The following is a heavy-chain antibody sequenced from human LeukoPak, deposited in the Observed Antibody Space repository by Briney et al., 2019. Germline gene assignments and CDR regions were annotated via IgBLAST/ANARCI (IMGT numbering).Heavy chain of an antibody. Sequence: ASVKVSCKASGYTFTSYYMHWVRQAPGQGLEWMGIINPSGGSTSYAQKFQGRVTMTRDTSTSTAYMELSSLRSEDTAVYYCASCIAAAGTEDYYYYMDVWGKGTTVTVSS. CDR2: INPSGGST. D-gene: IGHD6-13*01. CDR1: GYTFTSYY. V-gene: IGHV1-46*01. CDR3: ASCIAAAGTEDYYYYMDV. J-gene: IGHJ6*03.